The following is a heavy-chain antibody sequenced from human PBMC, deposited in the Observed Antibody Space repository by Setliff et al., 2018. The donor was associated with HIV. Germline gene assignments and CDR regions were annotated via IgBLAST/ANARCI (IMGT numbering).Heavy chain of an antibody. CDR2: ISYDGSNK. D-gene: IGHD3-10*01. Sequence: HPGGSLRLSCAPSGFTFGSYAMSWVRQAPGKGLEWVAVISYDGSNKYYADSVKGRFTISRDNSKNTLYLQMNSLRAEDTAVYYCARSVIGYYYYGMDVWGQGTLVTVSS. V-gene: IGHV3-30*01. J-gene: IGHJ6*02. CDR3: ARSVIGYYYYGMDV. CDR1: GFTFGSYA.